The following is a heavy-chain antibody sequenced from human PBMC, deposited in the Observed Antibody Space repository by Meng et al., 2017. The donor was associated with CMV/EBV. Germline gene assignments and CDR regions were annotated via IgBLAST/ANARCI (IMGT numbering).Heavy chain of an antibody. CDR2: IIPIFGTA. D-gene: IGHD3-3*01. CDR3: ARGYDFWSGPTRTYYYYGMDV. Sequence: SVKVPCKASGGTFSSYAISWVRQAPGQGLEWMGGIIPIFGTANYAQKFQGRVTITTDESTSTAYMELSSLRSEDTAVYYCARGYDFWSGPTRTYYYYGMDVWGQGTTVTVSS. V-gene: IGHV1-69*05. CDR1: GGTFSSYA. J-gene: IGHJ6*02.